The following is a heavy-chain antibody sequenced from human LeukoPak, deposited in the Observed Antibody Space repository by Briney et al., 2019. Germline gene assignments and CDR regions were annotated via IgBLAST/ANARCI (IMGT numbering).Heavy chain of an antibody. D-gene: IGHD3-9*01. CDR2: INPNSGGT. V-gene: IGHV1-2*02. Sequence: ASVKVSCKASGYTFTGYYMHWVRQAPGQGLEWMGWINPNSGGTNYAQKFQGRVTMTRDTSISTAYMELSSLRSEDMAVYYCARGSRPVYNLLTGKRYFDYWGQGTLLTVSS. CDR3: ARGSRPVYNLLTGKRYFDY. CDR1: GYTFTGYY. J-gene: IGHJ4*02.